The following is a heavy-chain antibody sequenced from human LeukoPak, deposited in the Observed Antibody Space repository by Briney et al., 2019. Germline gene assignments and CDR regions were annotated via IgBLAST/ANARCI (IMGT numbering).Heavy chain of an antibody. D-gene: IGHD1-26*01. CDR3: ARGLHSWEEDYDY. CDR2: ISTSSDNI. V-gene: IGHV3-21*01. CDR1: GFTFTFYS. J-gene: IGHJ4*02. Sequence: GGSLRLSCAASGFTFTFYSMNWVRQAPGKGLEWVSSISTSSDNIFYADSVRGRCTISRDNAKDLMYLQMKSLRAEDTAVYFCARGLHSWEEDYDYWGQGTLVTVSS.